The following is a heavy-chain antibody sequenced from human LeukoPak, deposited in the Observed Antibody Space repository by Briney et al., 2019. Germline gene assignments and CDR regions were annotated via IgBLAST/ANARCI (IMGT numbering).Heavy chain of an antibody. CDR2: ISGNGRSI. V-gene: IGHV3-64*02. D-gene: IGHD3-22*01. CDR1: GFSFSTFS. J-gene: IGHJ4*02. Sequence: GGSLRLSCAASGFSFSTFSMNWVRQAPGKELEYVSMISGNGRSITYADSVKGRFTVSRDNSKDTLYLQMGSLRAEDTAVYYCARERSGYYFDYWGQGTLVTVSS. CDR3: ARERSGYYFDY.